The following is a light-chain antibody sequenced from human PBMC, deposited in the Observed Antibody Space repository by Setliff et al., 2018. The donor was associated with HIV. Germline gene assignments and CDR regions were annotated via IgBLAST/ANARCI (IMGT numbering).Light chain of an antibody. CDR1: SSDVGSYNL. J-gene: IGLJ2*01. CDR3: SSYARSSTLV. CDR2: EVD. Sequence: QSALTQPASVSGSPGQSITISCTGTSSDVGSYNLVSWYQQHPVKAPKLMIYEVDTRPSGVSNRFFGSKSGNTASLTISGLLAEDEADYYCSSYARSSTLVFGGGTKVTVL. V-gene: IGLV2-23*02.